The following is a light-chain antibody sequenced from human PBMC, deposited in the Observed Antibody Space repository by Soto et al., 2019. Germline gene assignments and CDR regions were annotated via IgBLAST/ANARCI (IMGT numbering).Light chain of an antibody. CDR2: AAS. Sequence: IGLTQAPGTLSLSPGEGATLSCRTSQSISSTYLAWYQQRRGQAPRLLIYAASSRATGIPDRFSGSGSGTDFTLNISRLEPEDFAVYYCQQYFGSLYTFGQGTKLEIK. V-gene: IGKV3-20*01. J-gene: IGKJ2*01. CDR1: QSISSTY. CDR3: QQYFGSLYT.